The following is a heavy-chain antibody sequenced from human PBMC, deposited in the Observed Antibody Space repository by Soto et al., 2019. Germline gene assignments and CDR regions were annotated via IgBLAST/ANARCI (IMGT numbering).Heavy chain of an antibody. J-gene: IGHJ4*02. V-gene: IGHV1-18*01. CDR1: GYTFTSFG. CDR2: ISAHKGNT. CDR3: ARAPYTTVAPVDY. D-gene: IGHD6-19*01. Sequence: ASVKVSCKASGYTFTSFGISWVRQAPGQGLEWMGWISAHKGNTNYVQKFQGRVTMTTDTSTSTAYMELRSLRSDDTAVYYCARAPYTTVAPVDYWGQGTLVTVSS.